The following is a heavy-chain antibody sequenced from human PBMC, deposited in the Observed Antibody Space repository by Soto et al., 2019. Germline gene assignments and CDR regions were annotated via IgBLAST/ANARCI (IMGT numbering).Heavy chain of an antibody. D-gene: IGHD3-22*01. V-gene: IGHV4-31*03. CDR3: AREMAWDDSFAGDYYGMDV. CDR1: GGSISSGGYY. Sequence: SETLSLTCTVSGGSISSGGYYWSWIRQHSGKGLEWIGYIYYSGSTCYNPSLKSRVTKSVDTSKNQFSLKLSSVTAADTAVYYCAREMAWDDSFAGDYYGMDVWGQGTTVTVS. CDR2: IYYSGST. J-gene: IGHJ6*02.